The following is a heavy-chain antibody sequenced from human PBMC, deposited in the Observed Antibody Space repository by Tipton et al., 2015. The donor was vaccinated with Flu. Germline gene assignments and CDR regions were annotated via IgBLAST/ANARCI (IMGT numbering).Heavy chain of an antibody. CDR2: INALGNTV. D-gene: IGHD6-19*01. CDR1: GFTFTNYE. CDR3: ARGWGSSGWPFDY. V-gene: IGHV3-48*03. Sequence: SLRLSCTASGFTFTNYEMYWVRQAPGKGLEWVSHINALGNTVNYADSVKGRFTISRDNAKNSLYLQMNSLRAEDTALYYCARGWGSSGWPFDYWGQGTLVTVSS. J-gene: IGHJ4*02.